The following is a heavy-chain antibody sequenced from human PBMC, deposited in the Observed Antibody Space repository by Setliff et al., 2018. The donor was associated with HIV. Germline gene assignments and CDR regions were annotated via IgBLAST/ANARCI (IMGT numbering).Heavy chain of an antibody. Sequence: ASVKVSCKASGDTFRSRAFNWVRQAPGQGPERMGGIIPMFGTANYAQKFQGRVTITADKSTTTAYMELSSLRSEDTAVYYCARDVTKDMITFGEVIVTSRGYFDSWGQGTLVTVSS. D-gene: IGHD3-16*02. V-gene: IGHV1-69*06. CDR1: GDTFRSRA. CDR2: IIPMFGTA. CDR3: ARDVTKDMITFGEVIVTSRGYFDS. J-gene: IGHJ4*02.